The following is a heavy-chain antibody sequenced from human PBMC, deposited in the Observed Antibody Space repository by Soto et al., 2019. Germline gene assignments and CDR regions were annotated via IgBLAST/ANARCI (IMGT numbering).Heavy chain of an antibody. CDR2: ISGSGGRT. J-gene: IGHJ1*01. D-gene: IGHD6-19*01. CDR3: APSQGGGYFTPVAGTYFQD. Sequence: EVQLLESGGGLVEPGGSLRLSCAASGFTFSSYAMSWVRRAPGKGLEWVSGISGSGGRTYYADSVKGRFTVSRDNSKNTLYMQKNNLRAEDTALFDSAPSQGGGYFTPVAGTYFQDWGQGTRVSVSS. V-gene: IGHV3-23*01. CDR1: GFTFSSYA.